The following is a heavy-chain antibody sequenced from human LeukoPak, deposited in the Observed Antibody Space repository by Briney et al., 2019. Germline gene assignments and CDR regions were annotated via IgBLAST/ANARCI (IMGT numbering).Heavy chain of an antibody. CDR1: GFTFSTFG. J-gene: IGHJ5*02. D-gene: IGHD5-18*01. CDR3: ARDVDTSSHSSQLDP. V-gene: IGHV3-30*02. CDR2: IQSDGSKQ. Sequence: GGSLRLSCATAGFTFSTFGIHWVRQTPGKGLEWTATIQSDGSKQYYGDSVKGRFTISRDSSKNTVYLQMNSLRDEDTAVYYCARDVDTSSHSSQLDPWGQGTLVTVSS.